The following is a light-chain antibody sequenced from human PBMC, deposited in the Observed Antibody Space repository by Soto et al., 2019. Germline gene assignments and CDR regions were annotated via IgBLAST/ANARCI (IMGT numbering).Light chain of an antibody. V-gene: IGKV1-8*01. CDR3: QQYYSYPYT. J-gene: IGKJ2*01. CDR2: GAS. CDR1: QDIHIY. Sequence: AIRMTQSPPSMSASTGDGVNITCRASQDIHIYLAWYQQKPGGAPKVLISGASTLQSGVPSRFSGSGSGTEFALTIRRLQAEDFATYYCQQYYSYPYTFGQGTKLEIK.